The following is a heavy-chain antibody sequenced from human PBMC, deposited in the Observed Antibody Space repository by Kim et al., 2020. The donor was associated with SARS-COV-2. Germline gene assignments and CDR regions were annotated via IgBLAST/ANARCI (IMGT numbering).Heavy chain of an antibody. CDR3: AKEVPTTVVTPGLNAFDI. Sequence: GGSLRLSCAASGFTFSSYGMHWVRQAPGKGLEWVAVISYDGSNKYYADSVKGRFTISRDNSKNTLYLQMNSLRAEDTAVYYCAKEVPTTVVTPGLNAFDIWGQGTMVTVSS. D-gene: IGHD4-17*01. V-gene: IGHV3-30*18. CDR1: GFTFSSYG. J-gene: IGHJ3*02. CDR2: ISYDGSNK.